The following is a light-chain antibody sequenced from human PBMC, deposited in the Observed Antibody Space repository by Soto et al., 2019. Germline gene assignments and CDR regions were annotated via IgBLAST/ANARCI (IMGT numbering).Light chain of an antibody. Sequence: QSVLTQPRSVSGSPGQSVTISCTGTSSDVGGYNYVSWYQQHPGKAPKLMIYDVSKRPSGVPDRFSGSMSGHTASLTISGLQAEDEADYYCCSYAGSFNYVFGTGTKVTVL. CDR1: SSDVGGYNY. J-gene: IGLJ1*01. CDR3: CSYAGSFNYV. V-gene: IGLV2-11*01. CDR2: DVS.